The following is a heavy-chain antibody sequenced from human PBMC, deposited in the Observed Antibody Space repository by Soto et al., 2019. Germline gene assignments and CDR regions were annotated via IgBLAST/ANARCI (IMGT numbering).Heavy chain of an antibody. D-gene: IGHD1-26*01. CDR1: GFTFSSYG. Sequence: QVQLVESGGGVVQPGRSLRLSCAASGFTFSSYGMHWVRQAPGKGLEWVAVIWYDGSNKYYADSVKGRFTISRDNSKNTLYLQMNSLRADDTAVYYCARDLTTSYYFDYWGQGTLVTVSS. CDR3: ARDLTTSYYFDY. J-gene: IGHJ4*02. V-gene: IGHV3-33*01. CDR2: IWYDGSNK.